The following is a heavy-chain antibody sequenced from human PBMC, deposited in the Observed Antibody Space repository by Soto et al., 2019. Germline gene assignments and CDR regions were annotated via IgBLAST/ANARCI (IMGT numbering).Heavy chain of an antibody. CDR1: GFTFSTYA. D-gene: IGHD6-13*01. CDR2: ISGSGSTT. Sequence: EVQLLESGGGLVQPGGSLRLSCAASGFTFSTYAMIWVRQAPGKGLEWVSGISGSGSTTYYGDSVKGRFTISRDNSKNTLYLQMNSLRAEDTAVYYCAKGAFGSSWHKSWFDPWGQGTLVTVSS. CDR3: AKGAFGSSWHKSWFDP. J-gene: IGHJ5*02. V-gene: IGHV3-23*01.